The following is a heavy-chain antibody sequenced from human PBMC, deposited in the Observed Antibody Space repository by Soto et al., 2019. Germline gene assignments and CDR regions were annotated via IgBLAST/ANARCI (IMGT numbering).Heavy chain of an antibody. J-gene: IGHJ4*01. V-gene: IGHV3-30-3*01. Sequence: QVQLVESGGGVVQPGRSLRLSCAASGFTFSNYAMNWVRQAPGKGLEWVAVISYDGSNKYYADSVKGRFTISRDNSKNTLYLQMNSLRAEDTAVYYCAREPTVTTWGYWGHGTLVTVSS. CDR3: AREPTVTTWGY. D-gene: IGHD4-17*01. CDR2: ISYDGSNK. CDR1: GFTFSNYA.